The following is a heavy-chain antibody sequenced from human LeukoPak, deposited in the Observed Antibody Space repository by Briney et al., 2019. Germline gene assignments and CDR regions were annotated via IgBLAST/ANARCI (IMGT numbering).Heavy chain of an antibody. V-gene: IGHV1-69*13. D-gene: IGHD3-3*01. CDR1: GGTFSSYA. CDR3: ARSYDFWSGSPY. Sequence: SVKVSCKASGGTFSSYAISWVRQAPGQGLEWMGGIIPIFGTANYAQKFQGRVTITADESTSTAYMELSSLRSEDTAVYYRARSYDFWSGSPYWGQGTLVTVSS. J-gene: IGHJ4*02. CDR2: IIPIFGTA.